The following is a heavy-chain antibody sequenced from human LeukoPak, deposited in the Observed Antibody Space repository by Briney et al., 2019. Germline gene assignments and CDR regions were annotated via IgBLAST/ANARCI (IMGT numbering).Heavy chain of an antibody. CDR3: ARLRRGRDWLLQTNAFDI. D-gene: IGHD3-9*01. CDR2: IIPIFGTA. J-gene: IGHJ3*02. CDR1: GGTFSSYA. Sequence: GSSVKVSCKASGGTFSSYAISWVRQAPGQGLEWMGGIIPIFGTANYAQKFQGRVTITADKSTSTAHMELSSLRSEDTAVYYCARLRRGRDWLLQTNAFDIWGQGTMVTVSS. V-gene: IGHV1-69*06.